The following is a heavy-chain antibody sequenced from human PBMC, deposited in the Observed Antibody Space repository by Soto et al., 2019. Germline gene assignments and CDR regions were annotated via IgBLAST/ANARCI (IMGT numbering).Heavy chain of an antibody. D-gene: IGHD5-18*01. CDR2: ISKDGSNK. Sequence: QVQLVESGGGVVQPGRSLRLSCAASGFTFSSYAMHWVRQAPGKGLEWVAVISKDGSNKYYADSVKGRFTISRDNSKNTLYLQMNSLRPEDTAVYYCARDGCSYWGPGTLVTVSS. V-gene: IGHV3-30-3*01. CDR3: ARDGCSY. CDR1: GFTFSSYA. J-gene: IGHJ4*02.